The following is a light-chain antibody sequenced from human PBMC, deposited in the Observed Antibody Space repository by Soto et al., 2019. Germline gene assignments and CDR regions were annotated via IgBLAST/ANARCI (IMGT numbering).Light chain of an antibody. CDR3: QQYGSSSWT. V-gene: IGKV3-20*01. Sequence: EIVMTQSPATLSVSPGERATLSFRFSQSVSSSYLAWYQQKPGQAPRLLIYGASSRATGIPDRFSGSGSGTDFTLTISRLEPEDFAVYYCQQYGSSSWTFGQGTRLEIK. J-gene: IGKJ5*01. CDR2: GAS. CDR1: QSVSSSY.